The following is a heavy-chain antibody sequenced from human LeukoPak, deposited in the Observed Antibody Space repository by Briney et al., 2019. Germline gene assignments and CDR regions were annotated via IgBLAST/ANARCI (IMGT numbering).Heavy chain of an antibody. CDR1: GGSISSYY. J-gene: IGHJ4*02. CDR2: IYYSGST. D-gene: IGHD2-21*02. Sequence: SETLSLTCTVSGGSISSYYWSWIRQPPGKGLEWIGYIYYSGSTNYNPSLKSRVTISVDTSKNQFSLKLSSVTAADTAVYYCASYSPCDSSFDYWGQGTLVTVSS. V-gene: IGHV4-59*01. CDR3: ASYSPCDSSFDY.